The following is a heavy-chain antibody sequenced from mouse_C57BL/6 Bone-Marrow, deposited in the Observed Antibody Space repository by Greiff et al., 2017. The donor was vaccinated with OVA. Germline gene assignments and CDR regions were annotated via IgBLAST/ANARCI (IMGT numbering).Heavy chain of an antibody. CDR3: ARGITTVVATNWYFDV. CDR1: GYTFTSYW. V-gene: IGHV1-59*01. Sequence: VQLQQPGAELVRPGTSVKLSCKASGYTFTSYWMHWVKQRPGQGLEWIGVLDPSDSYTNYNQKFKGKATLTVDTSSSTAYMQLSSLTSEDSAVYYCARGITTVVATNWYFDVWGTGTTVTVSS. D-gene: IGHD1-1*01. J-gene: IGHJ1*03. CDR2: LDPSDSYT.